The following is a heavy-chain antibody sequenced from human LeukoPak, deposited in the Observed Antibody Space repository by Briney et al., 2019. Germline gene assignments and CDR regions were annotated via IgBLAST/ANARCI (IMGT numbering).Heavy chain of an antibody. CDR2: IYYSGST. CDR3: ARDLDGYYYCGMDV. V-gene: IGHV4-59*01. CDR1: GGSFSGYY. Sequence: KPSETLSLTCAVYGGSFSGYYWSWIRQPPGKGLEWIGYIYYSGSTYYNPSLESRVTISVDTSKNQFSLNLTSVTAADTALYYCARDLDGYYYCGMDVWGQGTTVTVSS. D-gene: IGHD5/OR15-5a*01. J-gene: IGHJ6*02.